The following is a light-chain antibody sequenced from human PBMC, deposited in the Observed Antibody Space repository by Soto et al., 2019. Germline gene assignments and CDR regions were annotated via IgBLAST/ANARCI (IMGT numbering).Light chain of an antibody. CDR2: ENN. CDR1: SSNIGAGYE. CDR3: PSYDSSLSGYV. V-gene: IGLV1-40*01. Sequence: QSVLTQPPSESEAPGQRVTISCNGSSSNIGAGYEANWYQQVPGTAPKLLIYENNHRPSGVPDLFSGPKSGISASLTITGLQAEDGAEYYCPSYDSSLSGYVFATGTKVTVL. J-gene: IGLJ1*01.